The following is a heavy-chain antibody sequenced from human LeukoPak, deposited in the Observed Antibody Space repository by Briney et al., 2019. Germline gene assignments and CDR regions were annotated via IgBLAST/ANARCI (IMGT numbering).Heavy chain of an antibody. Sequence: GESLKISCRGSGYNFASYYIGWVRQMPGGGLEWMEIIYPGDSKVRYTPSLQGQVTISVDKSTSTPYLQWRSLKPPDTALYFCVSRRDAYKDWFDSWGQGTLVAVSP. CDR3: VSRRDAYKDWFDS. D-gene: IGHD5-24*01. V-gene: IGHV5-51*01. CDR1: GYNFASYY. J-gene: IGHJ5*01. CDR2: IYPGDSKV.